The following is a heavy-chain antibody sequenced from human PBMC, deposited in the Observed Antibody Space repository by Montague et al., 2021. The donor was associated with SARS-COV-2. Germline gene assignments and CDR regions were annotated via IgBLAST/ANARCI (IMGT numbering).Heavy chain of an antibody. Sequence: TLSLTCTVSGGSISSGSYYWSWIRQPAGRGLERIGRIYASGSTKHNPSLKSRVTISVDTSKNQFSLKLSSVTAADTAVYYCARDLSSSWSYWFDPWGQGTLVTVSS. CDR2: IYASGST. V-gene: IGHV4-61*02. CDR3: ARDLSSSWSYWFDP. D-gene: IGHD6-13*01. CDR1: GGSISSGSYY. J-gene: IGHJ5*02.